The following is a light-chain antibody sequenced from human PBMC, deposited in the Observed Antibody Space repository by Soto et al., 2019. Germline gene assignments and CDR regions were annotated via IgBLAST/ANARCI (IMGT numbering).Light chain of an antibody. CDR2: GAS. Sequence: EIVVTQSPGTLSLSPGERATLSCRASQSITSTYLAWYQQKPGQAPRLLIFGASSRATGVPDRFSGSGSGTDFTLTISRLEPEDFAVYYCHQYANSPWTFGLGTKVDIK. CDR3: HQYANSPWT. CDR1: QSITSTY. J-gene: IGKJ1*01. V-gene: IGKV3-20*01.